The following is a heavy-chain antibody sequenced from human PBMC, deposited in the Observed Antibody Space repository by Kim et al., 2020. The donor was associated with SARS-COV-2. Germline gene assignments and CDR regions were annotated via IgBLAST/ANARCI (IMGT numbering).Heavy chain of an antibody. Sequence: SETLSLTCTVSGDSFSPSYWSWIRQPPGKGLEWIGYIFNTGGTNYNPSIYNPSLKSRVTISVDTSNNQFSLELNSVPAADTAIYFCARGGGSGFHFDYWGQGTLVTVTS. CDR3: ARGGGSGFHFDY. J-gene: IGHJ4*02. CDR1: GDSFSPSY. CDR2: IFNTGGT. V-gene: IGHV4-59*13. D-gene: IGHD3-22*01.